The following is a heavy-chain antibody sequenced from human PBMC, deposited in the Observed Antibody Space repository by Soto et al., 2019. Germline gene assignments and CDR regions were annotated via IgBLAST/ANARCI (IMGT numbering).Heavy chain of an antibody. J-gene: IGHJ4*02. Sequence: SETLSLTCTVSGGSLSSGSFFWGWIRQPPGKGLEWIGHIYFTGTSSYSPSLKSRVTMFVDTSKNNFSLRLTSVTAADTAVYYCVRREAVAGAQYDFWGQGTLVTVSS. CDR1: GGSLSSGSFF. CDR3: VRREAVAGAQYDF. CDR2: IYFTGTS. D-gene: IGHD6-19*01. V-gene: IGHV4-39*02.